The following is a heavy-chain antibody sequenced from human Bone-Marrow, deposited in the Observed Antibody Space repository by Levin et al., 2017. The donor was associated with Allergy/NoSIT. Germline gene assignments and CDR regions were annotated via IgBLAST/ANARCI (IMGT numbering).Heavy chain of an antibody. Sequence: AASVKVSCKASGYSFLNYGISWVRQAPGQGLEWMGWIIAYSGNTNYAQKFQGRVTMTTDTSTRTAYMELRSLRSDDTALYYCARVQDYGALDPTFEHYWGQGTLVTVSS. CDR2: IIAYSGNT. V-gene: IGHV1-18*01. CDR1: GYSFLNYG. D-gene: IGHD4-17*01. J-gene: IGHJ4*02. CDR3: ARVQDYGALDPTFEHY.